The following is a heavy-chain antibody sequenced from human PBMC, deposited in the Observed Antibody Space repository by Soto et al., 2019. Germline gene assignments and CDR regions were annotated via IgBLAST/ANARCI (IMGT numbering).Heavy chain of an antibody. D-gene: IGHD6-19*01. CDR2: IYYSGST. CDR1: GGSISSYY. V-gene: IGHV4-59*01. Sequence: SETLSLTCTVSGGSISSYYWSWIRQPPGKGLEWIGYIYYSGSTNYNPSLKSRVTISVDTSKNQFSLKLSSVTAADTAVYYCARQPEAVAGGFDYWGQGTLVTVSS. CDR3: ARQPEAVAGGFDY. J-gene: IGHJ4*02.